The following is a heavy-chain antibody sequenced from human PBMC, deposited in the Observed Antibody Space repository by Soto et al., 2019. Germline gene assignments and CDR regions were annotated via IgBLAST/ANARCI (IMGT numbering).Heavy chain of an antibody. CDR3: ARYGYYYHSSAYSGY. Sequence: GGSLRLSCAASGFNFSTYSLNWVRQAPGKGLEWVSSISSSATYIDYADSVKGRFTISRDNAKSSLYLQMNSLRAEDTGFFYCARYGYYYHSSAYSGYWGQGTPVAVSS. V-gene: IGHV3-21*06. J-gene: IGHJ4*02. CDR2: ISSSATYI. CDR1: GFNFSTYS. D-gene: IGHD3-22*01.